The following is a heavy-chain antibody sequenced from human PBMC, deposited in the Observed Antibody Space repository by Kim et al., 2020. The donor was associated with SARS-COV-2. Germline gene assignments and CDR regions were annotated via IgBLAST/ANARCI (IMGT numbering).Heavy chain of an antibody. D-gene: IGHD6-19*01. CDR3: ARGYSSGWYLGAFDI. Sequence: ESVKSRITINPDTSKNQFSLQLNSVTPEDTAVYYCARGYSSGWYLGAFDIWGQGTMVTVSS. J-gene: IGHJ3*02. V-gene: IGHV6-1*01.